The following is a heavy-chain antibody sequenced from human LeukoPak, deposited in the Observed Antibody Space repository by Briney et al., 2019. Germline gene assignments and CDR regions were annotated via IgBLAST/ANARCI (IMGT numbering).Heavy chain of an antibody. J-gene: IGHJ3*02. CDR3: AGRTTVTTGRAFDI. CDR1: GYTFTSYG. CDR2: ISAYNGNT. Sequence: ASVKVSCKASGYTFTSYGISWVRQAPGQGLEWMGWISAYNGNTNYAQKLQGRVTMTTDTSTSTAYMELRSLRSEDTAVYDCAGRTTVTTGRAFDIWGQGTMVTVSS. V-gene: IGHV1-18*01. D-gene: IGHD4-17*01.